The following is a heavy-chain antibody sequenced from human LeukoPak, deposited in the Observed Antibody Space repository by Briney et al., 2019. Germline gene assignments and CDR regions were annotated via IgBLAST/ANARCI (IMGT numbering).Heavy chain of an antibody. V-gene: IGHV3-33*06. Sequence: PGESLRLSCPASGFMFTHHGMHCVRQAPGKGLEWVAVIWSDGSNRFYSDSVKGRFAISGDDSNDMVYLQMNGLRADDTAVYYCAKDMQRGFDYTNSLDSCGHETLVIVSS. D-gene: IGHD4-11*01. CDR1: GFMFTHHG. CDR2: IWSDGSNR. J-gene: IGHJ5*01. CDR3: AKDMQRGFDYTNSLDS.